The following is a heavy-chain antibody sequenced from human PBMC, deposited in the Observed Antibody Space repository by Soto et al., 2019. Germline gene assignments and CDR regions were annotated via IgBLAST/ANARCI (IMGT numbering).Heavy chain of an antibody. CDR3: VRRHVSATGIDWFDP. D-gene: IGHD6-13*01. CDR1: GYTFTSYG. J-gene: IGHJ5*02. Sequence: ASVKVSCKASGYTFTSYGIHWVRQAPGQRLEWMGWINAANGDTKYSPKFQGRVTITRDTSASTAYMELSSLRSEDTAVYYCVRRHVSATGIDWFDPWGQGTMVTV. V-gene: IGHV1-3*01. CDR2: INAANGDT.